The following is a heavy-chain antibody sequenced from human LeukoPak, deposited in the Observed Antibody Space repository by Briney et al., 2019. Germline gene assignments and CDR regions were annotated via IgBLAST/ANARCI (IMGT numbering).Heavy chain of an antibody. J-gene: IGHJ4*02. Sequence: GGPLRLSCAASGFTFSSYAMHWVRQAPGKGLEWVAVISYDGSNKYYADSVKGRFTISRDNSKNTLYLQMNSLRAEDTAVYYCARDLDYWGQGTLVTVSS. CDR2: ISYDGSNK. V-gene: IGHV3-30*01. CDR3: ARDLDY. CDR1: GFTFSSYA.